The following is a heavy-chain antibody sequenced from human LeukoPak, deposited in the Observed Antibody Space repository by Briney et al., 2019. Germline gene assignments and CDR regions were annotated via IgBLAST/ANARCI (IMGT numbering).Heavy chain of an antibody. D-gene: IGHD5-12*01. J-gene: IGHJ4*02. V-gene: IGHV4-31*03. CDR1: GGSISSDGYY. CDR3: ARVSNGDIVATIPTPDFDY. Sequence: SETLSLTCTVSGGSISSDGYYWSWIRQHPGKGLEWIGYIYYSGSTYYNPSLKSRVTISVDTSKNQFSLKLSSVTAADTAVYYCARVSNGDIVATIPTPDFDYWGQGTLVTVSS. CDR2: IYYSGST.